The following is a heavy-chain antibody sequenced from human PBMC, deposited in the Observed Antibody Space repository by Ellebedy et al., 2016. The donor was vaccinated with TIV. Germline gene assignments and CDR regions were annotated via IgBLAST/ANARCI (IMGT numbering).Heavy chain of an antibody. CDR3: VRLGDKKAWNGDY. V-gene: IGHV3-74*01. Sequence: GESLKISCAASGFTFSSYWMHWVRQAPGKGLVWVSRINTDGSSTSYADSVKGRFTISRDNAKNTLYLQMNSLRAEETAVYYCVRLGDKKAWNGDYWGQGTLVTVSS. J-gene: IGHJ4*02. CDR2: INTDGSST. D-gene: IGHD1-1*01. CDR1: GFTFSSYW.